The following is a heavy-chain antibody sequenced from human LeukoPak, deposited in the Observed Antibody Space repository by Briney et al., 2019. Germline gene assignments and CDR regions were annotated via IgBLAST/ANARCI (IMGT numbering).Heavy chain of an antibody. CDR3: ARMAMVRSGTLCDY. Sequence: SETLSLTCTVSGGSISTYYWSWIRQPAGKGLEWIGRMYIRGSTNYNPSLKSRVTMSVDTSKNQFSLKLSSVTAADTAVYYCARMAMVRSGTLCDYLGQGTLVTGSS. CDR2: MYIRGST. J-gene: IGHJ4*02. V-gene: IGHV4-4*07. D-gene: IGHD3-10*01. CDR1: GGSISTYY.